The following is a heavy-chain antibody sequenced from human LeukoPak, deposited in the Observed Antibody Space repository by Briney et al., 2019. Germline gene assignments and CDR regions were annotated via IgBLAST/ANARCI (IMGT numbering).Heavy chain of an antibody. J-gene: IGHJ3*02. CDR3: AREDYYDSSGYYYRDLIDAFDI. CDR1: GGSISSSSYY. D-gene: IGHD3-22*01. CDR2: IYYSGST. Sequence: SETLSLTCTVSGGSISSSSYYWGWTRQPPGKGLEWIGSIYYSGSTYYNPSLKSRVTISVDTSKNQFSLKLSSVTAADTAVYYCAREDYYDSSGYYYRDLIDAFDIWGQGTMVTVSS. V-gene: IGHV4-39*01.